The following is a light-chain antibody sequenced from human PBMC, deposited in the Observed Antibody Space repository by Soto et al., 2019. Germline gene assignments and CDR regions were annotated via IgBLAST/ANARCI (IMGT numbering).Light chain of an antibody. CDR1: GSDIGGYNY. Sequence: QSALTQPASVSGSPGQSITISCTGTGSDIGGYNYVSWYQQHPGKAPKVMIYEVSNRPSGVSNRFSASKSGNTASLTISGLQAEDEADYYCTSYTSSSSVVFGGRTKVTVL. J-gene: IGLJ2*01. CDR3: TSYTSSSSVV. V-gene: IGLV2-14*01. CDR2: EVS.